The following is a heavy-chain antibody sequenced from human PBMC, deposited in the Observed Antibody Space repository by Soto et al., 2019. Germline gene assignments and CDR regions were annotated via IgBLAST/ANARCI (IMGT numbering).Heavy chain of an antibody. CDR1: GSTFSSYA. D-gene: IGHD2-8*02. CDR3: SREVVYSIGSTPYYDYYYGMDV. Sequence: SVKVSCKDSGSTFSSYAISWVRQAPGQGHEWMGGIIPIFGTANYAQKFQGRVTITADESTSTAYMELSSLRSEDTAVFYCSREVVYSIGSTPYYDYYYGMDVWGQGTTVTVSS. CDR2: IIPIFGTA. V-gene: IGHV1-69*13. J-gene: IGHJ6*02.